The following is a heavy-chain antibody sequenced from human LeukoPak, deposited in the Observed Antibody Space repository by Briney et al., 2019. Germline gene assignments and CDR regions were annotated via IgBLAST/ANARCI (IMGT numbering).Heavy chain of an antibody. V-gene: IGHV4-34*01. CDR2: INHSGST. J-gene: IGHJ6*03. CDR3: ARGHIAAAGTIYYMDV. CDR1: GGSFSGYY. Sequence: SETLSLTCAVYGGSFSGYYWSWIRQPPGKGLEWIGEINHSGSTNYNPSLKSRVTISVDTSKNQFSLKLSSVTAADTAVYYCARGHIAAAGTIYYMDVWGKGTTVTISS. D-gene: IGHD6-13*01.